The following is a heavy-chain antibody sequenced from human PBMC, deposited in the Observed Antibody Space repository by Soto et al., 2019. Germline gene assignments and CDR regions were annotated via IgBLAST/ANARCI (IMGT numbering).Heavy chain of an antibody. CDR2: IYYSGST. CDR3: ARSVFP. V-gene: IGHV4-31*03. CDR1: GGSIRSGGYY. J-gene: IGHJ5*02. Sequence: QVQLQESGPGLVKPSQTLSLTCTVSGGSIRSGGYYWTWIRQHPGKGLEWIGAIYYSGSTYYNPSLKSRVTIAVDTTKNQCALKRSAVTAADTAVYYCARSVFPWGQGTLVTVSS.